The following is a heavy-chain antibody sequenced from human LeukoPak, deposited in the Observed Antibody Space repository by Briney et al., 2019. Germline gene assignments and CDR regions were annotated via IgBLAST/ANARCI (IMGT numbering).Heavy chain of an antibody. CDR2: ISAYNGNT. V-gene: IGHV1-18*03. CDR3: ARDEEVAGAFDY. CDR1: GYTFTSYG. J-gene: IGHJ4*02. D-gene: IGHD6-19*01. Sequence: ASVKVSCKASGYTFTSYGISWVRQAPGQGLEWMGWISAYNGNTNYAQKLQGRVTMTTDTSTSTAYMELRSLRSDDMAVYYCARDEEVAGAFDYWGQGTLVTVSS.